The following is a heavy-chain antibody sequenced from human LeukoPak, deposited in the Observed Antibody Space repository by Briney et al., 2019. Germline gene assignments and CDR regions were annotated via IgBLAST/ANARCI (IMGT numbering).Heavy chain of an antibody. J-gene: IGHJ4*02. Sequence: ASETLSLTCAVYGGSFSGYYWSWIRQPPGKGLEWIGEINHSGSTNYNPSLKSRVTISVDTSKNQFSLKLSSVTAADTAVYYCAQGRVLVYWGQGTLVTISS. CDR1: GGSFSGYY. CDR3: AQGRVLVY. D-gene: IGHD2/OR15-2a*01. CDR2: INHSGST. V-gene: IGHV4-34*01.